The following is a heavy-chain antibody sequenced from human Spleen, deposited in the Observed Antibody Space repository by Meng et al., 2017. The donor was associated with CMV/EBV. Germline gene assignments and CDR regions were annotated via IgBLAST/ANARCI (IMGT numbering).Heavy chain of an antibody. CDR1: GGSFRGYN. D-gene: IGHD6-6*01. CDR2: INHSGST. J-gene: IGHJ5*02. Sequence: VQLQRWVAGWWRPSKPPALPCAVYGGSFRGYNWSWIRQPPGKGLEWIGEINHSGSTNYTPSLKSRVTISVETTKTQFSLKLSSVTAAATAVYYCARWGRAARLRSNWFDPWGQGTLVTVSS. CDR3: ARWGRAARLRSNWFDP. V-gene: IGHV4-34*01.